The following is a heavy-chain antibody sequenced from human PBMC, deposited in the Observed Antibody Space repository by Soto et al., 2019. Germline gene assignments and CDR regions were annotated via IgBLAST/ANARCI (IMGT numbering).Heavy chain of an antibody. CDR2: ISGSGGTT. CDR1: GSTFSSYA. J-gene: IGHJ4*02. Sequence: GGSLRLSCAASGSTFSSYAMSWVRRAPGKGLEWVSAISGSGGTTYYADSVKGRFTISRDNSKNTLYLQVNSLRAEDTAVYYCAKRGSSWSPFDYWGQGTQVTVSS. CDR3: AKRGSSWSPFDY. D-gene: IGHD6-13*01. V-gene: IGHV3-23*01.